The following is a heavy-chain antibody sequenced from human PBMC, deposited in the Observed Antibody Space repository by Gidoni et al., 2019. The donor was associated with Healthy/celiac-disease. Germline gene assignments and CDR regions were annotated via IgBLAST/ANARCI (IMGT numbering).Heavy chain of an antibody. D-gene: IGHD3-22*01. V-gene: IGHV4-59*01. CDR1: GGSISGYY. CDR2: IYSSGST. J-gene: IGHJ6*02. Sequence: QVQLQESGPGLVKPSETLSLTCTVPGGSISGYYWTWIRQPPGKGLEWIGYIYSSGSTNYNPSLKSRVTMSVDTSTNRFSLKLSSVTAADTAVYYCARDPADYDSTDYPYYSGMDVWGQGTTVTVSS. CDR3: ARDPADYDSTDYPYYSGMDV.